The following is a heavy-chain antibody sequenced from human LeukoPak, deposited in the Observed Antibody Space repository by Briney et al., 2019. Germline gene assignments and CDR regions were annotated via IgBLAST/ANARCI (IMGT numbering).Heavy chain of an antibody. CDR1: GYSISSGYY. J-gene: IGHJ6*03. Sequence: SETLSLTCTVSGYSISSGYYWSWIRQPAGKGLEWIGRIYTSGSTNYNPSLKSRVTISVDTSKNQFSLKLSSVTAADTAVYYCARGTGTTSYYYYYYYMDVWGKGTTVTVSS. CDR2: IYTSGST. V-gene: IGHV4-61*02. CDR3: ARGTGTTSYYYYYYYMDV. D-gene: IGHD1-7*01.